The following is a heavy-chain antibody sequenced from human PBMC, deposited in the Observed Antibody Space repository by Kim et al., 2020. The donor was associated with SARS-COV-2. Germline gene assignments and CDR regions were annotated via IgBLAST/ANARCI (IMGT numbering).Heavy chain of an antibody. Sequence: PNSGNTGYAQKFQGRVTMTRNTSISTAYMELSSLRSEDTAVYYCARSIDPWGQGTLVTVSS. J-gene: IGHJ5*02. CDR3: ARSIDP. CDR2: PNSGNT. V-gene: IGHV1-8*01.